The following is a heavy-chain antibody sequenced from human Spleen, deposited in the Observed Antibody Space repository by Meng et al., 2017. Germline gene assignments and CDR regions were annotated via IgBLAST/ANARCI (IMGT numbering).Heavy chain of an antibody. CDR2: TYYRSKWYD. Sequence: SQTLSLTCAISGDSVSSNSATWSWIRLSPSRGLEWLGRTYYRSKWYDDYALSVTSRISINPDTSKNQFSLQLKCVTPEDTAVYYCARGVNTGSYVYWFDPWGQGTLVTVSS. CDR1: GDSVSSNSAT. V-gene: IGHV6-1*01. J-gene: IGHJ5*02. CDR3: ARGVNTGSYVYWFDP. D-gene: IGHD1-1*01.